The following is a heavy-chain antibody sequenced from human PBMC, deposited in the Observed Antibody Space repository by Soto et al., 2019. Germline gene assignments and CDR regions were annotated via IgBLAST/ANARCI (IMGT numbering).Heavy chain of an antibody. CDR3: ARESEDLTSNFDY. J-gene: IGHJ4*02. CDR1: GFTFTRYS. Sequence: GGSLRLSCAASGFTFTRYSMNWVRQAPGKGLEWVSSISSTTNYIYYADSMKGRFTVSRDNAKNAVYLEMNSLSAEDTALYYCARESEDLTSNFDYWGQGTLVTVSS. V-gene: IGHV3-21*01. CDR2: ISSTTNYI.